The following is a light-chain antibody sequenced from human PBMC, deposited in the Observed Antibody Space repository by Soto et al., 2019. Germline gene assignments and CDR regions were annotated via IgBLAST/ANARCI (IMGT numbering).Light chain of an antibody. Sequence: QSALTQPASVSGSPGQSITISCTGTSSDVGSYNLVSWYQQHPGKAPKLMIYEGNERPSGVSNRFSGSKSGSTASLTISGLQAEDEADYYCCSYAGSSTWVFGGGTKLTVL. J-gene: IGLJ3*02. CDR2: EGN. V-gene: IGLV2-23*01. CDR1: SSDVGSYNL. CDR3: CSYAGSSTWV.